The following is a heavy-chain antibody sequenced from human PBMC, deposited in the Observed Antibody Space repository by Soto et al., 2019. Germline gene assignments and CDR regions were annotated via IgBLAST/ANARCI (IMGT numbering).Heavy chain of an antibody. V-gene: IGHV1-69*06. J-gene: IGHJ4*02. CDR1: GDTFSSYA. CDR2: IIPIFGTA. Sequence: QVQLVQSGAEVKKPGSSVKVSCKASGDTFSSYALTWVRQAPGQGLEWMGGIIPIFGTANYAQTFQGRVTITADKSTSTAYMDLSSLRSEDTAVYYCARSFVFVGSGYYYGDYWGQGTLVTVSS. CDR3: ARSFVFVGSGYYYGDY. D-gene: IGHD3-22*01.